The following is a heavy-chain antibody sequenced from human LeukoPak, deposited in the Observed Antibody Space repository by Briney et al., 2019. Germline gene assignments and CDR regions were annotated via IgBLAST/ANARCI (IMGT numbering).Heavy chain of an antibody. CDR3: AKSTIVGATVDAFDI. V-gene: IGHV3-30*02. D-gene: IGHD1-26*01. CDR1: GFTFSSYV. Sequence: GGSLRLSCAACGFTFSSYVMHWVRQAPGKGLEWVAFIRYDGTNRYYADSVKGRFTISRDNSKNTLYLQMNSLRAEDTAVYYCAKSTIVGATVDAFDIWGQGTMVTVSS. CDR2: IRYDGTNR. J-gene: IGHJ3*02.